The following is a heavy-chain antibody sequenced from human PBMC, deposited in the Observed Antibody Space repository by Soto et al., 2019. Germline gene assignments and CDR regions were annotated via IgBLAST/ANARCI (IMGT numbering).Heavy chain of an antibody. J-gene: IGHJ4*02. D-gene: IGHD5-18*01. CDR1: VFTFISYC. V-gene: IGHV3-7*01. CDR3: ARVWGYSYGHFEY. CDR2: IKQDGSEK. Sequence: WLCXRPSCSASVFTFISYCMTLFRHDPGKGLELVANIKQDGSEKYYVDSVKARFTISRENAKNSLYLKMNTLRAEDTAVYYCARVWGYSYGHFEYWGQGTLVNVSS.